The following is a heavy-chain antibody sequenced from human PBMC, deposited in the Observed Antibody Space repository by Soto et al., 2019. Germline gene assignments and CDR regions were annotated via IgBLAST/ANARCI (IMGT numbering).Heavy chain of an antibody. CDR2: IIPIFGTA. CDR1: VGTFSSYA. CDR3: ARAREYSSYRNYGMDV. J-gene: IGHJ6*02. D-gene: IGHD6-6*01. V-gene: IGHV1-69*01. Sequence: QVQLVQSGAEVKKPGSSVKVSCKASVGTFSSYAISWVRQAPGQGLEWMGGIIPIFGTANYAQKFQGRVTITADESMSTAYMELSSLRSEDTAVYYCARAREYSSYRNYGMDVWGQGTTVTVSS.